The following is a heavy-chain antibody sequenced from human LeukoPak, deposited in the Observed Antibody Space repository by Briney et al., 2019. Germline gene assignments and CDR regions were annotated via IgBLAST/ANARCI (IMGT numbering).Heavy chain of an antibody. CDR2: IYYSGST. V-gene: IGHV4-59*01. J-gene: IGHJ3*02. D-gene: IGHD4-17*01. CDR1: GGSISSYY. CDR3: ARAPTTVPWSDAFDI. Sequence: SETLSLTCTVSGGSISSYYWSWIRQPPGKGLEWIGYIYYSGSTNYNPSLKSRVTISVDTSKNQFSLKLSSVTAADTAVYYCARAPTTVPWSDAFDIWGQGTMVTVSS.